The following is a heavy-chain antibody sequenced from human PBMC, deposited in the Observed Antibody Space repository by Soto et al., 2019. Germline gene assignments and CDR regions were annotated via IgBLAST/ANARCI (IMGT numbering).Heavy chain of an antibody. D-gene: IGHD2-2*01. Sequence: GESLKISCAASGFTFSNAWMSWVRQAPGKGLEWVGRIKSKTDGGTTDYAAPVKGRFTISRDDSKNTLYLQMNSLKTEDTDVYYCTTESGLCSSTSCYSPDEYGMDVWGQGTTVTVSS. J-gene: IGHJ6*02. CDR3: TTESGLCSSTSCYSPDEYGMDV. CDR2: IKSKTDGGTT. CDR1: GFTFSNAW. V-gene: IGHV3-15*01.